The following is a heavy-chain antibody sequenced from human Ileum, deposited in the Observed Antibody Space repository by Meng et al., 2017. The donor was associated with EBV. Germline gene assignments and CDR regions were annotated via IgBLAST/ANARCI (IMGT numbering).Heavy chain of an antibody. D-gene: IGHD4-23*01. J-gene: IGHJ5*02. Sequence: QVRLPQWGTGLFEPSETLPLTCAVYGGSFNDYYWTWLRQPPGKGLEWIGEIDQSGYTKFNPSLSSRATISRDTSNNQFSLRLNSVTAADTALYYCARYGRCNGNSFYCFDPWGQGTLVTVSS. CDR1: GGSFNDYY. CDR2: IDQSGYT. V-gene: IGHV4-34*01. CDR3: ARYGRCNGNSFYCFDP.